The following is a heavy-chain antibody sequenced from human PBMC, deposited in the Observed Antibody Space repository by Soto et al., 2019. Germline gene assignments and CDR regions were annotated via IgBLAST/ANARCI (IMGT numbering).Heavy chain of an antibody. Sequence: SETLSLTCTVSYGSISSSSYYWGLLLQPPLKVLEWIGSIYYSGSTYFNPSLKSRVTISVDTSKNQFSLKLSSVTAADTAVYYCACIFSGGYGYGFYYYGMEVWGQGTTVTVSS. CDR3: ACIFSGGYGYGFYYYGMEV. CDR1: YGSISSSSYY. CDR2: IYYSGST. J-gene: IGHJ6*02. D-gene: IGHD5-18*01. V-gene: IGHV4-39*01.